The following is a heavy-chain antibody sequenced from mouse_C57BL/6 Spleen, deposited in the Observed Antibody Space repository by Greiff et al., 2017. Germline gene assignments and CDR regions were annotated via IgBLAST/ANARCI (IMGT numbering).Heavy chain of an antibody. CDR2: ISDGGSYT. Sequence: DVMLVESGGGLVKPGGSLKLSCAASGFTFSSYAMSWVRQTPEKRLEWVATISDGGSYTYYPDNVKGRFTISRDNAKNNLYLQMSHLKSEDTAMYYCARGPLTTVVAPFAYWGQGTLVTVSA. J-gene: IGHJ3*01. CDR3: ARGPLTTVVAPFAY. CDR1: GFTFSSYA. D-gene: IGHD1-1*01. V-gene: IGHV5-4*03.